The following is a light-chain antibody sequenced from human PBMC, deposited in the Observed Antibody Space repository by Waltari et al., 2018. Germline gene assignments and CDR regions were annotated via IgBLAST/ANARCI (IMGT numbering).Light chain of an antibody. CDR2: DVN. CDR3: CSYAGSYILV. J-gene: IGLJ2*01. V-gene: IGLV2-11*01. CDR1: SSAVGGYTY. Sequence: QSALTQPRSVSGSPGQSVTISCTGTSSAVGGYTYVSWYQQHPGKAPKLMIYDVNKRPSGVPDRFSGSKSGNTASLTISGLQAEDEADFYCCSYAGSYILVFGGGTKLTVL.